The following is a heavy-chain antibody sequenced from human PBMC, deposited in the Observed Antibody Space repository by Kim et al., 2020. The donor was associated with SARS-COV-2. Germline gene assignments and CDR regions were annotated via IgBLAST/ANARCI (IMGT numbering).Heavy chain of an antibody. Sequence: SVKVSCKASGGTFSSYAISWVRQAPGQGLEWMGGIIPIFGTANYAQKFQGRVTITADKSTSTAYMELSSLRSEDTAVYYCARDLGYCSSTSCFRGDGMDVWGQGTTVTVSS. CDR2: IIPIFGTA. CDR3: ARDLGYCSSTSCFRGDGMDV. CDR1: GGTFSSYA. D-gene: IGHD2-2*01. V-gene: IGHV1-69*06. J-gene: IGHJ6*02.